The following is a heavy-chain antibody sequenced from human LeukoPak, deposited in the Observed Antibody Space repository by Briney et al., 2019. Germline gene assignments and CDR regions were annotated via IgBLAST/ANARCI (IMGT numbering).Heavy chain of an antibody. D-gene: IGHD3-22*01. CDR2: ISYSSSAI. V-gene: IGHV3-48*02. J-gene: IGHJ4*02. Sequence: GGSLRLSCAASGFTFSTYSMNWVRQAPGKGLEWVSYISYSSSAIYYADSVKGRFTISRDNAKNSLYLQMNSLRDEDAAVYYCARDSYGSSGYYYVSDYWGQGTLVTVSS. CDR1: GFTFSTYS. CDR3: ARDSYGSSGYYYVSDY.